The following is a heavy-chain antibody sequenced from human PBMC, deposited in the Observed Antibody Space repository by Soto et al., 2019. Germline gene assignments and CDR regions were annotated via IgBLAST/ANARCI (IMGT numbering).Heavy chain of an antibody. Sequence: EVQLVESGGGLVQPGGSLRLSCAASGIIVKSNYMNWVRQAPGKGLEWVSIIYSGGSTYYADSEKGRFTISRHDSKDTLYLQMSSLTREDTATYYGARSVFGQPDSWGQGTLVIVSS. CDR1: GIIVKSNY. J-gene: IGHJ5*01. CDR2: IYSGGST. CDR3: ARSVFGQPDS. D-gene: IGHD2-21*01. V-gene: IGHV3-53*04.